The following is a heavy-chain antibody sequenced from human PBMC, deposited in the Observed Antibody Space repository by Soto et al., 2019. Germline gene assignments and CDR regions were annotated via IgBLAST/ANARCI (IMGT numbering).Heavy chain of an antibody. Sequence: GGSLRLSCAASGFAVGGFYMNWVRQAPGEGLEWVSVMFTTGTTYYADSVKGRFTISRDDSKNTLYLQMNSLRAEDTAVYYCARERYSYGFDYWGQGTVVTVSS. CDR2: MFTTGTT. CDR3: ARERYSYGFDY. CDR1: GFAVGGFY. D-gene: IGHD5-18*01. V-gene: IGHV3-53*01. J-gene: IGHJ4*02.